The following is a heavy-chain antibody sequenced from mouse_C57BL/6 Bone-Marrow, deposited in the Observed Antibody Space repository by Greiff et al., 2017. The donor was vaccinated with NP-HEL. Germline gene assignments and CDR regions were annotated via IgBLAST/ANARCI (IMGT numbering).Heavy chain of an antibody. D-gene: IGHD1-1*01. CDR1: GFSLTSYG. CDR3: ARDYGSSRGFAY. CDR2: IWGVGST. J-gene: IGHJ3*01. V-gene: IGHV2-6*01. Sequence: VHLVESGPGLVAPSQSLSITCTVSGFSLTSYGVDWVRQSPGKGLEWLGVIWGVGSTNYNSALKSRLSISKDNSKSQVFLKMNSLQTDDTAMYYCARDYGSSRGFAYWGQGTLVTVSA.